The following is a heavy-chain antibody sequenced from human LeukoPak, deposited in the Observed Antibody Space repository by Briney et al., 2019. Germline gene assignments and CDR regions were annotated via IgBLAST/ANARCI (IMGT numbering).Heavy chain of an antibody. D-gene: IGHD3-3*01. CDR2: ISYDGSNK. Sequence: PGGSLRLSCAASGFTFSSYAMHWVRQAPGKGLEWVAVISYDGSNKYYADSVKGRFTISRDNSKNTLYLQMNSLRAEDTAVYYCAKTLSRGYYDFWSGYYERDYYYYYGMDVWGQGTTVTVSS. CDR1: GFTFSSYA. J-gene: IGHJ6*02. CDR3: AKTLSRGYYDFWSGYYERDYYYYYGMDV. V-gene: IGHV3-30-3*02.